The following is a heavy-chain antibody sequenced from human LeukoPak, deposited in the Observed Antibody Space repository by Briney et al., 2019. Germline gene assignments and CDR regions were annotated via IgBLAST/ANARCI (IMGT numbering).Heavy chain of an antibody. J-gene: IGHJ4*02. CDR3: ARGPRVAATPYDY. CDR2: MNPNSGNT. CDR1: GYTFISYG. V-gene: IGHV1-8*01. D-gene: IGHD2-15*01. Sequence: ASVKVSCKASGYTFISYGINWVRQATGQGLEWMGWMNPNSGNTGYAQKFQGRVTMTRNTSISTAYMELSSRRSEDTAVYYCARGPRVAATPYDYWGQGTLVTVSS.